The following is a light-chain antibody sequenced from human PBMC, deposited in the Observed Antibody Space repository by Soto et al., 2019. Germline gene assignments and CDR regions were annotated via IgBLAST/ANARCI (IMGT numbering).Light chain of an antibody. CDR2: GDN. J-gene: IGLJ2*01. Sequence: QSALTQPASVSGSPGQSITISCIGTSSDVGRYNLVSRYQHHPGKAPKLMSYGDNKRPSGISNRFSGSRSGNTASLTISGLQAEDEADYHCCSYADGNTVVFGGGTKLTVL. CDR3: CSYADGNTVV. V-gene: IGLV2-23*01. CDR1: SSDVGRYNL.